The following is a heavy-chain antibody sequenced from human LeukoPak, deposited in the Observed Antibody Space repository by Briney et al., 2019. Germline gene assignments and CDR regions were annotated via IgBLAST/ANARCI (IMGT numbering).Heavy chain of an antibody. CDR1: GFTFSSYG. D-gene: IGHD5-24*01. CDR2: ISGSGGRT. J-gene: IGHJ4*02. Sequence: GGSLRLSCAASGFTFSSYGMSWVRQAPGKGLEWVSGISGSGGRTYYADSVKGRFTISRDNSKNTLYLQMNSLRAEDTAVYYCAKGRRDAYNYYFDYWGQGTLVTVSS. CDR3: AKGRRDAYNYYFDY. V-gene: IGHV3-23*01.